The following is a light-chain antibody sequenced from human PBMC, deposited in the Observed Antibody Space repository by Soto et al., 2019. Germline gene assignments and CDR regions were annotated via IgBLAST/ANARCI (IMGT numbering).Light chain of an antibody. V-gene: IGKV3-20*01. J-gene: IGKJ1*01. CDR3: QLYGSSPKT. CDR2: GAS. Sequence: EIVLTQSPGTLSLSPGERATLSCRATQTISSNYLAWYQQKPDQAPKLLIHGASTRATGIPDRFSGSGSGTDFTLTISRLEPEDFAVYYCQLYGSSPKTFGQGTKVDNK. CDR1: QTISSNY.